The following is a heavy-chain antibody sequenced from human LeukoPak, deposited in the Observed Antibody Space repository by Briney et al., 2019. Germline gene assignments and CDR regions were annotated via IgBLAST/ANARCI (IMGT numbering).Heavy chain of an antibody. V-gene: IGHV4-59*12. J-gene: IGHJ4*02. Sequence: SETLSLTCTVSGGSISSYYWSWIRQPPGKGLEWIGYIYYSGSTYYNPSLKSRVTISVDTSKNQFSLKLSSVTAADTAVYYCARLPVDTAMVFDYWGQGTLVTVSS. CDR2: IYYSGST. CDR3: ARLPVDTAMVFDY. CDR1: GGSISSYY. D-gene: IGHD5-18*01.